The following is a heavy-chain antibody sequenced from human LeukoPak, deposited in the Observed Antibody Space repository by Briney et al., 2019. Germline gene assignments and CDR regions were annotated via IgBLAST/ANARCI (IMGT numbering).Heavy chain of an antibody. CDR3: ERQWRHDGNGLPDY. CDR2: ISTSNGNT. J-gene: IGHJ4*02. V-gene: IGHV1-18*04. D-gene: IGHD3-22*01. CDR1: GYSFSGFG. Sequence: ASMKVSCKTSGYSFSGFGIGWVRQAPGQGLEWMGWISTSNGNTYYAQKFQGRVTLTTDTSTSTAYMELRSLRSDDTAVYYCERQWRHDGNGLPDYWGQGTLVIVSS.